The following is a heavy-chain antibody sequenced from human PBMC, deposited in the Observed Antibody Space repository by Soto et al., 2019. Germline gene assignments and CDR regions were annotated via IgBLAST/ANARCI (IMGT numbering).Heavy chain of an antibody. Sequence: GESLKISCKGSGYRFSSYWIGWVRQMPGKGLEWMGIIYAGDSDTRYSPSFQGQVTISADKSFSTASLQWSSLKASDTAMYYCARQEYSSWSPAFDFWGQGTMVTVS. CDR1: GYRFSSYW. CDR3: ARQEYSSWSPAFDF. J-gene: IGHJ3*01. V-gene: IGHV5-51*01. CDR2: IYAGDSDT. D-gene: IGHD6-6*01.